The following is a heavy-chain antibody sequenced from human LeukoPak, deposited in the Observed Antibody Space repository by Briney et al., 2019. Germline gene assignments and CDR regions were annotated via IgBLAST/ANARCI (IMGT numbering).Heavy chain of an antibody. CDR3: AKGGHYYGSGSYVPYPPHLDFDY. CDR1: GFTFSSYG. Sequence: PGRSLRLSCAASGFTFSSYGMHWVRQAPGKGLEGVAVISYDGSNKYYADSVKGRFTISRDNSKNTLYLQMNSLRAEDTAVYYCAKGGHYYGSGSYVPYPPHLDFDYWGQGTLVTVSS. J-gene: IGHJ4*02. CDR2: ISYDGSNK. V-gene: IGHV3-30*18. D-gene: IGHD3-10*01.